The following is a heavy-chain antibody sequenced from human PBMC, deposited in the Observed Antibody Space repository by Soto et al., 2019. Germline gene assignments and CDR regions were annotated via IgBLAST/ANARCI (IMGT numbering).Heavy chain of an antibody. J-gene: IGHJ3*02. CDR1: GGSFSGYY. Sequence: QVQLQQWGAGLLKPSETLSLTCAVYGGSFSGYYWSWIRQPPGKGLEWIGEINHSGSTNYNPSLKSRVTISVDTSKNQFSLKLSSVTAADTAVYYCARDLLVVVTAIVPAAGAFDIWGQGTMVTVSS. D-gene: IGHD2-21*02. CDR3: ARDLLVVVTAIVPAAGAFDI. V-gene: IGHV4-34*01. CDR2: INHSGST.